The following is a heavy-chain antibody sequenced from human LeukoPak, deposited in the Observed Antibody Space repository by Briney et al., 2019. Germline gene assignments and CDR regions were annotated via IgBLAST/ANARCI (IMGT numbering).Heavy chain of an antibody. CDR3: AGGRIDTGTYFDY. D-gene: IGHD4-17*01. V-gene: IGHV1-18*01. Sequence: EASVKVSCKSSGYTFTTYGITWVRQAPGQGLEWMGWISTYNGNANYAQKLQGRVTMTTDTSTSTAYMELRSLRSDDTAIYFCAGGRIDTGTYFDYWGQGTLVTVSS. CDR1: GYTFTTYG. CDR2: ISTYNGNA. J-gene: IGHJ4*02.